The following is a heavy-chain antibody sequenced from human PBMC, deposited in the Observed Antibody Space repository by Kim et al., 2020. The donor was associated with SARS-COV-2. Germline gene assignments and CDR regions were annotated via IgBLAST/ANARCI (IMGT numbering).Heavy chain of an antibody. D-gene: IGHD2-2*02. CDR3: ARDIPPDF. V-gene: IGHV4-38-2*02. CDR2: IYQSGNH. Sequence: SETLSLTCTVSGYSITSGFFWAWIRQPPGKGLEYIVGIYQSGNHIDNPSVRYNTSLRGRISVTVDPSKNQFFLMLTSVTAADTAIYYCARDIPPDFWGPGTMVTVSS. J-gene: IGHJ4*02. CDR1: GYSITSGFF.